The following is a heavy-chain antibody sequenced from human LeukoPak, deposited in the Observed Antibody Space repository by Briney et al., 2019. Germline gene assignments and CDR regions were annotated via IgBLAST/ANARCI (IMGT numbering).Heavy chain of an antibody. CDR1: GYTFTRHY. CDR2: INPSSGGT. J-gene: IGHJ5*02. Sequence: GASVKVSCKASGYTFTRHYMNWVRQAPGQGLEWMGKINPSSGGTGYAQKFQGRVTMTRDTSTSTAYMELRSLRSDDTAVYYCARAAVAVVTARWFDPWGQGTLVTVSS. D-gene: IGHD2-21*02. CDR3: ARAAVAVVTARWFDP. V-gene: IGHV1-46*01.